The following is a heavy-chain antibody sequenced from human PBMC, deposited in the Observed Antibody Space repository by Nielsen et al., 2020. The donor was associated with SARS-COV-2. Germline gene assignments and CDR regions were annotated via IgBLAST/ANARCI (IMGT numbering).Heavy chain of an antibody. V-gene: IGHV1-69*04. CDR3: ARDHGGDFWSGYYDAFDI. CDR2: IIPILGIA. J-gene: IGHJ3*02. Sequence: WVRQAPGQGLEWMGRIIPILGIANYAQKFQGRVTITADKSTSTAYMELRSLRSDDTAVYYCARDHGGDFWSGYYDAFDIWGQGTMVTVSS. D-gene: IGHD3-3*01.